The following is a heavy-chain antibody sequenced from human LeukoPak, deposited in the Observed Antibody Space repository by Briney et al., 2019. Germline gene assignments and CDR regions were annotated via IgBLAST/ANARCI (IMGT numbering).Heavy chain of an antibody. CDR3: AKDPLESGVYYDSSGFR. J-gene: IGHJ4*02. CDR1: RFTFSNHY. CDR2: IKPDGSET. V-gene: IGHV3-7*03. D-gene: IGHD3-22*01. Sequence: PGGSLRLSCVASRFTFSNHYMSWVRQAPGKGLEWVATIKPDGSETFYMDSVKGRFTISRDNSKNTLYLQMNSLRAEDTAVYYCAKDPLESGVYYDSSGFRWGQGTLVTVSS.